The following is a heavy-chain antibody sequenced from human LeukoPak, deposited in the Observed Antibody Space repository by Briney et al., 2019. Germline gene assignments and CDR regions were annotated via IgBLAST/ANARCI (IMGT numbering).Heavy chain of an antibody. CDR2: ISYDGSNK. V-gene: IGHV3-30*03. Sequence: GGSLRLSCAASGFTFSSYGMHWVRQAPGKGLEWVAVISYDGSNKYYADSVKGRFTISRDNSKNTLYLQMNSLRAEDTAVYYCAGGYYDILYMGNAFDIWGQGTMVTVSS. CDR1: GFTFSSYG. J-gene: IGHJ3*02. D-gene: IGHD3-9*01. CDR3: AGGYYDILYMGNAFDI.